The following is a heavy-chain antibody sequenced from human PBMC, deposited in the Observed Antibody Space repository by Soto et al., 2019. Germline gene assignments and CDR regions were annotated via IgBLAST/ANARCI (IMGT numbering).Heavy chain of an antibody. CDR3: ARHYSSGSRNWFDP. J-gene: IGHJ5*02. CDR2: IYYSGST. CDR1: GGSINSSSYF. V-gene: IGHV4-39*01. D-gene: IGHD6-19*01. Sequence: SETLSLTCSVSGGSINSSSYFWGWVRQPPGKGLEWIGSIYYSGSTYFNPSLRSRVTISVDTSKNQFSLKLSSVTAADTAVFYCARHYSSGSRNWFDPWGQGTLVTV.